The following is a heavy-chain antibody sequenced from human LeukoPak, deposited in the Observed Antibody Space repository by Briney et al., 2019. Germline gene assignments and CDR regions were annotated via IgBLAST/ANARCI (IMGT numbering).Heavy chain of an antibody. CDR1: GYTFTSYD. J-gene: IGHJ4*02. CDR2: MNPNSGNT. CDR3: ARDRQWLVPPGY. V-gene: IGHV1-8*01. D-gene: IGHD6-19*01. Sequence: ASVKVSCKASGYTFTSYDINWVRQATGQGLEWMGWMNPNSGNTGYAQKFQGRVTITADKSTSTAYMELSSLRSEDTAVYYCARDRQWLVPPGYWGQGTLVTVSS.